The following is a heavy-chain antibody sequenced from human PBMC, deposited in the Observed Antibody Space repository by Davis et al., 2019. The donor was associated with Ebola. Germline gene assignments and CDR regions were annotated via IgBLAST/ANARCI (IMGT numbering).Heavy chain of an antibody. CDR3: AREDSGSYWSAWGGFSY. D-gene: IGHD1-26*01. CDR1: GFTFLNYG. V-gene: IGHV3-33*01. CDR2: IWYDGSRT. J-gene: IGHJ4*02. Sequence: PGGSLRLSCAASGFTFLNYGMNWVRQAPGKGPEWVASIWYDGSRTYYADSVRGRFTISRDNSKDTLYLQMNSLRVEDTAVYYCAREDSGSYWSAWGGFSYWGQGALVTVSS.